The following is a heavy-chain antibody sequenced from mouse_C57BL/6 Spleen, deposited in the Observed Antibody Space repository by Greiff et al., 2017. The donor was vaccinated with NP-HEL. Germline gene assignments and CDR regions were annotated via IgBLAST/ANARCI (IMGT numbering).Heavy chain of an antibody. D-gene: IGHD1-1*01. CDR3: ARDGDYYGSDYYAMDY. J-gene: IGHJ4*01. V-gene: IGHV3-6*01. CDR2: ISYDGSN. Sequence: EVKLMESGPGLVKPSQSLSLTCSVTGYSITSGYYWNWIRQFPGNKLEWMGYISYDGSNNYNPSLKNRISITRDTSKNQFFLKLNSVTTEDTATYYGARDGDYYGSDYYAMDYWGQGTSVTVSS. CDR1: GYSITSGYY.